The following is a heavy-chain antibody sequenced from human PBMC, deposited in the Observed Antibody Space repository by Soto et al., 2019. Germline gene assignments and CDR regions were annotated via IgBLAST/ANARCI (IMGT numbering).Heavy chain of an antibody. V-gene: IGHV3-66*01. Sequence: EVQLVESGGGLVQPGGSLRLSCAASGFIVSSNQMNWARQAPGKGLEWVSIFYAGGNTYYADSVKGRATVSRDNSKNTMYLQMNSLRAEDTGVYYCAVEYSSSSAFDYWGQGTLVTVSS. CDR3: AVEYSSSSAFDY. CDR1: GFIVSSNQ. D-gene: IGHD6-6*01. CDR2: FYAGGNT. J-gene: IGHJ4*02.